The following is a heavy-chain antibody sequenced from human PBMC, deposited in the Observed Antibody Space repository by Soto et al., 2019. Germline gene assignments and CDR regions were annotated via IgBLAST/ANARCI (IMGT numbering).Heavy chain of an antibody. CDR2: ISAHNGNT. J-gene: IGHJ4*02. V-gene: IGHV1-18*01. CDR1: GYAFTTYG. Sequence: QVHLVQSGAEVKKPGASVKVSCKGSGYAFTTYGITWVRQAPGQGLEWMGWISAHNGNTNYAQKLQGRVTVTRDTSTSTAYMELRSLRSDDTAVYYSARGSYGDYWGQGALVTVSS. CDR3: ARGSYGDY. D-gene: IGHD1-26*01.